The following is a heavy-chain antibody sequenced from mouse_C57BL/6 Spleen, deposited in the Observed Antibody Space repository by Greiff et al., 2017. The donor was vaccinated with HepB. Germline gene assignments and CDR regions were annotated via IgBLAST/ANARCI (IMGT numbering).Heavy chain of an antibody. J-gene: IGHJ3*01. CDR2: IDPSDSYT. Sequence: VQLQQSGAELVKPGASVKLSCKASGYTFTSYWMQWVKQRPGQGLEWIGEIDPSDSYTNYNQKFKGKATLTVDPSSSTAYMQLSSLTSEDSAVYYCAIIYYDLAYWGQGTLVTVSA. CDR1: GYTFTSYW. V-gene: IGHV1-50*01. CDR3: AIIYYDLAY. D-gene: IGHD2-4*01.